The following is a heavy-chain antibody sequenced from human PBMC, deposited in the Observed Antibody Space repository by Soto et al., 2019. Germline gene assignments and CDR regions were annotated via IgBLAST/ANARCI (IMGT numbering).Heavy chain of an antibody. Sequence: ASVKVSCKASGDTFTANYMHWVRQAPGQGLEWMGWINPNSGGTNYAQKFQGRVTMTRDTSISTAYMELSRLRSDDTAVYYCARDPPTATPYGMDVWGQGTTVTVSS. V-gene: IGHV1-2*02. CDR1: GDTFTANY. CDR2: INPNSGGT. D-gene: IGHD5-18*01. J-gene: IGHJ6*02. CDR3: ARDPPTATPYGMDV.